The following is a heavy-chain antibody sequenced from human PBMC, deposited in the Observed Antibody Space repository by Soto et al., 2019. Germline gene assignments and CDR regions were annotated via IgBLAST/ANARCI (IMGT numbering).Heavy chain of an antibody. J-gene: IGHJ6*02. CDR2: ISGSGGST. Sequence: GGSLRLSCAASGFTFSSYAMSWVRQAPGKGLEWVSAISGSGGSTYYADSVKGRFTISRDNSKNTLYLQMNSLRAEDTAVYYCAKDPAFDFWSGSLGMDVWGQGTTVTVSS. CDR3: AKDPAFDFWSGSLGMDV. CDR1: GFTFSSYA. D-gene: IGHD3-3*01. V-gene: IGHV3-23*01.